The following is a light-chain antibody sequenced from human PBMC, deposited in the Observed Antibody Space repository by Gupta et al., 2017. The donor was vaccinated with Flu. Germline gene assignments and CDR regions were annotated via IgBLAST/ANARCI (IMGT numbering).Light chain of an antibody. Sequence: DIQMTQSPSSLSASVGDRVTITCRASQSISNYLNWYQQKPGKAPKLLIYGASSLHSGVPSRFSGSGSGTDFTLTISSLQPEDFATYYGQQSYSTPFFGPGTKVDIK. CDR2: GAS. CDR1: QSISNY. CDR3: QQSYSTPF. J-gene: IGKJ3*01. V-gene: IGKV1-39*01.